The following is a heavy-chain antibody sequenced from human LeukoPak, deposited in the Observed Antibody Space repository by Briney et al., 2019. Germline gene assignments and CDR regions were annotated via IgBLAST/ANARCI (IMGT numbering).Heavy chain of an antibody. CDR1: RYTPISSM. D-gene: IGHD1-26*01. Sequence: SVGALRLSPAASRYTPISSMMSPGPEAPERRLWSVANIMVVGSEKYYVDSVKGRFTISRENAKNSLYLQMNSLRAEDTAVYSCARGEWELLTFDYWGQGTPVTVSS. CDR3: ARGEWELLTFDY. V-gene: IGHV3-7*02. CDR2: IMVVGSEK. J-gene: IGHJ4*02.